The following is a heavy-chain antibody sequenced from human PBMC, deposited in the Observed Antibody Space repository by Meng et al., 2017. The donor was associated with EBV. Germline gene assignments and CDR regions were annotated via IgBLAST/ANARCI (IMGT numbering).Heavy chain of an antibody. J-gene: IGHJ4*02. CDR1: GGTFSSFA. Sequence: VQLVASGGAVTKPGSPVKVACKASGGTFSSFAIRWVRQAPGQGLEWMGGIIPILGIANYAQKFQGRVTITADKSTSTAYMELSSLRSEDTAVYYCARERPGGMATTPYFDYWGQGTLVTVSS. V-gene: IGHV1-69*10. CDR3: ARERPGGMATTPYFDY. CDR2: IIPILGIA. D-gene: IGHD5-24*01.